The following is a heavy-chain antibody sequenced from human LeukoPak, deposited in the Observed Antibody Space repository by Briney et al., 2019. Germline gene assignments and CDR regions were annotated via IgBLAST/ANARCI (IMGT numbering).Heavy chain of an antibody. J-gene: IGHJ3*02. V-gene: IGHV1-69*13. CDR2: IIPIFGTA. CDR3: ASGPLRELPHAFDI. Sequence: SVKVSCKASGGTFSNYGIGWVRQAPGQGLEWMGGIIPIFGTANYAQNLQGRVTITADESTTTAYMELSSLRSEDTAVYYCASGPLRELPHAFDIWGQGTMVTVSS. CDR1: GGTFSNYG. D-gene: IGHD1-26*01.